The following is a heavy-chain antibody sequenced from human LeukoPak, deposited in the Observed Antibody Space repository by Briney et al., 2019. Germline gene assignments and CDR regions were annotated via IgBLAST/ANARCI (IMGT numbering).Heavy chain of an antibody. Sequence: SETLSLTCAVYGGSFSGYYWSWIRQPPGKGLEWIGEINHSGSINYNPSLKSRVTISVDTSKNQFSLKLSSVTAADTAVYYCARGTIFGVVFYWGQGTLVTVSS. V-gene: IGHV4-34*01. D-gene: IGHD3-3*01. CDR1: GGSFSGYY. CDR2: INHSGSI. J-gene: IGHJ4*02. CDR3: ARGTIFGVVFY.